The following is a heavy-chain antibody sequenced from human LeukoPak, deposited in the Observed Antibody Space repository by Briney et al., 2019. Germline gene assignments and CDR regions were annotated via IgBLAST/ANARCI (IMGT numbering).Heavy chain of an antibody. V-gene: IGHV3-23*01. CDR2: ISASSGNT. J-gene: IGHJ3*01. Sequence: GGSLRLSCVASGFTFSGHATNWVRQAPGKGLEWVAGISASSGNTFYADSVKGRFTISGDSSKSTLFLQMNSLRAEDTAVYYCAKVSCGGNCFYAFDVWGRGTMVAVSS. D-gene: IGHD2-21*02. CDR3: AKVSCGGNCFYAFDV. CDR1: GFTFSGHA.